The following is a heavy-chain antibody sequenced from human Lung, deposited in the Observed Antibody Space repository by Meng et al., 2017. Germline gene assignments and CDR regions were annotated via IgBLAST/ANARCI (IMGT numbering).Heavy chain of an antibody. Sequence: QLPPPDAGPRLVDASVHLYLPGRVSCGSITSSTWWSLGRQTPGKGLECFGEIFHSGSPNYNPPLESRVTISVDKSKNQFSLKVYSVTAADTATYYCARFDISSSGRGDYWGQGILVTVSS. CDR1: CGSITSSTW. J-gene: IGHJ4*02. CDR3: ARFDISSSGRGDY. V-gene: IGHV4-4*02. D-gene: IGHD1-26*01. CDR2: IFHSGSP.